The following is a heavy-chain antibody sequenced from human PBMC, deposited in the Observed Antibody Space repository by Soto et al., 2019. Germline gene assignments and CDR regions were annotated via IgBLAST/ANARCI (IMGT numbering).Heavy chain of an antibody. D-gene: IGHD6-19*01. CDR2: ISAYNGNT. CDR3: GKDTAVAPHYLDY. Sequence: ASVKVSCKASGYTFTNYGISWVRQAPGQGLEWMGWISAYNGNTNYAQKFQGRVTMTTDTSTSTAYMEMRSLRSDDTAVYYCGKDTAVAPHYLDYWGQGTLVTVSS. CDR1: GYTFTNYG. V-gene: IGHV1-18*01. J-gene: IGHJ4*02.